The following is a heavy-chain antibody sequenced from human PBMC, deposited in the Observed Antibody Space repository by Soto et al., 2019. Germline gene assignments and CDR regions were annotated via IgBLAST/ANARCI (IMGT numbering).Heavy chain of an antibody. CDR2: IYHSGST. CDR1: GGSISSSNW. D-gene: IGHD3-10*01. J-gene: IGHJ4*02. V-gene: IGHV4-4*02. Sequence: QVQLQESGPGLVKPSGTLSLTCAVSGGSISSSNWWSWVRQPPGKGLEWIGEIYHSGSTNYNPSLKSRVTISVDKSTNQFSLKLSSVTDADKAVYYCARDAGGAYYFDYWGQGTLVTVSS. CDR3: ARDAGGAYYFDY.